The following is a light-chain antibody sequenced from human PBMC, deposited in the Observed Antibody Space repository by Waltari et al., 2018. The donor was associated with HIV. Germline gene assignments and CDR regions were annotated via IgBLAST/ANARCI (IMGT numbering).Light chain of an antibody. CDR3: SSYTTSSPLYVG. CDR2: EVI. V-gene: IGLV2-14*01. CDR1: TRDICGYDY. Sequence: QSALTQPASVSGSPGQSITISRTVTTRDICGYDYVSWSQQHPGKAPKLIIDEVIIRPSGVSNRFSGSKSGSTASLTISGLQAEDEAVYYCSSYTTSSPLYVGFGGGTKLTVL. J-gene: IGLJ2*01.